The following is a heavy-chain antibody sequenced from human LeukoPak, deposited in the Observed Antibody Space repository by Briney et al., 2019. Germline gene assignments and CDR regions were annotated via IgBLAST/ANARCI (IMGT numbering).Heavy chain of an antibody. CDR1: GFTFNSYA. V-gene: IGHV3-48*03. D-gene: IGHD2-21*02. CDR3: ARNFDGDCYSCFGS. Sequence: GGSQRLSCAASGFTFNSYAMNWVRQAPGKGLEWVSYISSSGSTIYYADSVKGRFTISRDNAKNSLYLQMNSLRAEDTAVYYCARNFDGDCYSCFGSWGQGTLVTVSS. J-gene: IGHJ5*01. CDR2: ISSSGSTI.